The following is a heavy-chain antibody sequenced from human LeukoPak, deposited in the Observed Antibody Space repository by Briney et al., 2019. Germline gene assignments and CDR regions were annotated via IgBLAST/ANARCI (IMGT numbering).Heavy chain of an antibody. CDR3: ARDGWFGELNYFDY. Sequence: PGGSLRLSCAASGFTFSSYSVNWVRQAPGKGLEWVSSISSSSSYIYYADSVKGRFTISRDNAKNSLYLQMNSLRAEDTAVYYCARDGWFGELNYFDYWGQGTLVTVSS. CDR2: ISSSSSYI. D-gene: IGHD3-10*01. CDR1: GFTFSSYS. J-gene: IGHJ4*02. V-gene: IGHV3-21*01.